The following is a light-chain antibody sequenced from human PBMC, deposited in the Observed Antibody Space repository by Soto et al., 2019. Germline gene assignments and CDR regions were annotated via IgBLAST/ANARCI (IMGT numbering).Light chain of an antibody. V-gene: IGLV4-69*01. CDR1: SGHSSYA. Sequence: QLVLTQSPSASASLGASVKLTCTLSSGHSSYASAWHQQQPEQGPRYLMKLDSDGSHTKGDAIPDRFSGSSSGAERYLTISSLHSEYDADYYCQTWGTGINVVFGGGTKLTVL. CDR3: QTWGTGINVV. J-gene: IGLJ2*01. CDR2: LDSDGSH.